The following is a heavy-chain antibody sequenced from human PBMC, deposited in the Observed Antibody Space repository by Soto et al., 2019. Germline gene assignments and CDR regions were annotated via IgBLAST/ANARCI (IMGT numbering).Heavy chain of an antibody. V-gene: IGHV1-2*02. Sequence: QVQLVQSGTEVKKPGASVKVSCKASGYTFTDSHIHWVRQASGQGLEWLGWINPKTGDTNYPQKFQGRITMTRDTSMGTAYMELTNVTSDDTAVYYCERDPPRYFTSSPEGAGLWGQGTLVTVSS. CDR1: GYTFTDSH. CDR2: INPKTGDT. D-gene: IGHD2-21*01. J-gene: IGHJ4*02. CDR3: ERDPPRYFTSSPEGAGL.